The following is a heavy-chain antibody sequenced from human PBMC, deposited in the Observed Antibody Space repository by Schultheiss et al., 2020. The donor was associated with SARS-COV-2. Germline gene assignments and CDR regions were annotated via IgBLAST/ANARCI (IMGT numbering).Heavy chain of an antibody. CDR1: GFTFRSFS. CDR2: ISSSSSSI. D-gene: IGHD5-18*01. Sequence: GGSLRLSCAASGFTFRSFSMNWVRQAPGKGLEWVAYISSSSSSIYYADSVKDRFTISRDNAKNSLYLHMNSLTDEDTATYYCATVKGLQEWFISDFWGQGTLVTVSS. CDR3: ATVKGLQEWFISDF. J-gene: IGHJ4*02. V-gene: IGHV3-48*02.